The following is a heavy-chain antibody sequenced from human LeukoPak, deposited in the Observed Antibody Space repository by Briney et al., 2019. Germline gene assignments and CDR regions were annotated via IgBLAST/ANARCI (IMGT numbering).Heavy chain of an antibody. CDR3: ARGDIAARLND. CDR2: SNHSGST. V-gene: IGHV4-34*01. CDR1: GGSFSGYY. D-gene: IGHD6-6*01. J-gene: IGHJ4*02. Sequence: SETLSLTCAVYGGSFSGYYWSWIRQPPGKGLEGRGESNHSGSTSYNPSLKSRVTISVDTSKTQFSLKLSSVTAADTALYYCARGDIAARLNDWGQGTLVTVSS.